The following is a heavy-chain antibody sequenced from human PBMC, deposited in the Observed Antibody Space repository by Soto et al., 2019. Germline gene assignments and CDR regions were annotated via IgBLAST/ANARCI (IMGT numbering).Heavy chain of an antibody. CDR1: GDSVSSNSAA. J-gene: IGHJ5*02. V-gene: IGHV6-1*01. Sequence: PSQTLSLTCAISGDSVSSNSAAWNWIRQSPLRGLEWLGRTYYRSKWYTAYAVSVKSRITINPDTSEDQFSLQLNSVTPEDTAVYYCARQSVSRFDPWGQGTLVTVSS. CDR3: ARQSVSRFDP. CDR2: TYYRSKWYT.